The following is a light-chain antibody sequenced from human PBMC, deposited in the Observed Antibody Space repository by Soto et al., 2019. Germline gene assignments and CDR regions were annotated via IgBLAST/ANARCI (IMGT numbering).Light chain of an antibody. CDR3: QQYNTYPWT. Sequence: DIQMTQSPSTLSASVGDRVTITCRASQSISSWLAWYQQKPGKAPKFLIYDVSSLKSGVPSRFSGSGSGTEFTLTISSLQPDDFATYYCQQYNTYPWTFGQGTKVDIK. CDR1: QSISSW. V-gene: IGKV1-5*01. CDR2: DVS. J-gene: IGKJ1*01.